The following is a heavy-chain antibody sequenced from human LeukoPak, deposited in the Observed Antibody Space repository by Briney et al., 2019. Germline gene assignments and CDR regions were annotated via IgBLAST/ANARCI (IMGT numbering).Heavy chain of an antibody. V-gene: IGHV4-59*08. CDR1: GGSISNYY. J-gene: IGHJ4*02. D-gene: IGHD2-15*01. CDR3: ARRYCSGSSCYSAFDY. Sequence: SETLSLTCTVSGGSISNYYWSWIRRPPGEGLEWIGYIYYSGSTNYNPSLKRRLTMSVDTSKNQFSLKLSSVTAADTAVYYCARRYCSGSSCYSAFDYWGQGTLVTVSS. CDR2: IYYSGST.